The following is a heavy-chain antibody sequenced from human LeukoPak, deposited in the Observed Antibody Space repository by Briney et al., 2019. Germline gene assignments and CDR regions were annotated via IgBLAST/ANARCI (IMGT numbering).Heavy chain of an antibody. J-gene: IGHJ4*02. CDR1: GFTFSSYN. CDR2: ISSSGSTI. Sequence: PGGSLRLSCAASGFTFSSYNMNWVRQAPGKGLEWVSYISSSGSTIYYADSVKGRFTISRDNAKNSLYLQMNSLRAEDTAVYYCARGHTAVTRHFDFWGQGTLVTVSS. V-gene: IGHV3-48*04. CDR3: ARGHTAVTRHFDF. D-gene: IGHD4-17*01.